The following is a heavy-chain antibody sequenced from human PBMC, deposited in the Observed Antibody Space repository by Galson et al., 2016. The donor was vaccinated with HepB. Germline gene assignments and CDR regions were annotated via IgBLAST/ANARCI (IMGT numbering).Heavy chain of an antibody. Sequence: SLRLSCAASGFTFSRFWMHWVRQVPGKGLVWVARIKYDGSYANYADSVKGLFTISRDNAKNKPYLQMNSLRAEDTSVYYCTRDGDHLNLDYWGQGTLVTVSS. CDR1: GFTFSRFW. D-gene: IGHD7-27*01. J-gene: IGHJ4*02. CDR3: TRDGDHLNLDY. V-gene: IGHV3-74*01. CDR2: IKYDGSYA.